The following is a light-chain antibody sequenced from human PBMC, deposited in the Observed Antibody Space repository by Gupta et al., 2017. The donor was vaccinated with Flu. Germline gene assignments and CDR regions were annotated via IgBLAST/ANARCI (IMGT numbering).Light chain of an antibody. CDR1: SSDVGGYDS. J-gene: IGLJ2*01. Sequence: QSALTQPVSVSGSPGQSITISCTGTSSDVGGYDSVSWYQQHPGKTPKVMIYDVSNRPSGVSNRFSGSKSGNTASLTISGLQAEDEADYYCSSYTDSHTLLFGGGTKLTVL. V-gene: IGLV2-14*01. CDR2: DVS. CDR3: SSYTDSHTLL.